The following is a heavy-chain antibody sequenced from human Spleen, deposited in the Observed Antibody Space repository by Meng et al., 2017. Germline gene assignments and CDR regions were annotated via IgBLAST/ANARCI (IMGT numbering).Heavy chain of an antibody. Sequence: GESLKISCAASGFTFSSYAMHWVRQAPGKGLEWVAVISYDGSNKYYADSVKGRFTISRDNSKNTLYLQMNSLRAEDTAVYYCARMLVAGITMVRGGDWVDYWGQGTLVTVSS. CDR1: GFTFSSYA. J-gene: IGHJ4*02. V-gene: IGHV3-30*04. CDR3: ARMLVAGITMVRGGDWVDY. D-gene: IGHD3-10*01. CDR2: ISYDGSNK.